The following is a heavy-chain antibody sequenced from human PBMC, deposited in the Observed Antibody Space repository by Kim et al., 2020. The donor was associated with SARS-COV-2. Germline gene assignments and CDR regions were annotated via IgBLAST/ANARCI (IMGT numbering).Heavy chain of an antibody. V-gene: IGHV4-39*07. CDR3: ARATPYYGDYGPPWSSYFDY. J-gene: IGHJ4*02. D-gene: IGHD4-17*01. Sequence: RVTISVDTSKNQFSLKLSSVTAADTAVYYCARATPYYGDYGPPWSSYFDYWGQGTLVTVSS.